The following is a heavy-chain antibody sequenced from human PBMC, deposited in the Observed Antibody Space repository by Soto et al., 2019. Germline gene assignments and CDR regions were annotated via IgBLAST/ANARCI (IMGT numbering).Heavy chain of an antibody. CDR3: ARHRLKWLVYFDY. CDR1: GGSITSLNNY. CDR2: FYYSGDT. Sequence: LQLQESGPGLVKPSETLSLSCSVSGGSITSLNNYWGWIRQAPGKGLEWIGSFYYSGDTYYNPSLKRRVTMSVDTSKNQFSRQLSSVTAADTAVYYCARHRLKWLVYFDYWGPGALVTVSS. J-gene: IGHJ4*02. D-gene: IGHD6-19*01. V-gene: IGHV4-39*01.